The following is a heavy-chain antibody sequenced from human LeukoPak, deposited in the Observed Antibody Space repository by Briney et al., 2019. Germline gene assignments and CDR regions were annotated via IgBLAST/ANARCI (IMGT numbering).Heavy chain of an antibody. CDR3: AKIAAAGLSDY. V-gene: IGHV3-30*18. Sequence: GGSLRLSCAASGFTFSSYGMHWVRQAPGKGLEWVAVISYDGSNKYYADSVKGRFTISRDNSKNTLYLQMNSLRAEDTAVYYCAKIAAAGLSDYWGQGTLVTVSS. CDR1: GFTFSSYG. D-gene: IGHD6-13*01. J-gene: IGHJ4*02. CDR2: ISYDGSNK.